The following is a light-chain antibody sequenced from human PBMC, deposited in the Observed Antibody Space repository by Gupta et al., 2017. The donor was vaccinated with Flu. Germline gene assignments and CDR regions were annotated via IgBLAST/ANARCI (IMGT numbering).Light chain of an antibody. Sequence: QAVLAQPPSASGTPGQRVTISCSGSSSNVGRTAVNWYQQVPGTAPKLLIYDNNQRPSGVADRVSGSKSGTSASLAISGLQAEDEADYYCAAWDDSLNGHYVFGTGTEVTVL. CDR3: AAWDDSLNGHYV. CDR2: DNN. J-gene: IGLJ1*01. V-gene: IGLV1-44*01. CDR1: SSNVGRTA.